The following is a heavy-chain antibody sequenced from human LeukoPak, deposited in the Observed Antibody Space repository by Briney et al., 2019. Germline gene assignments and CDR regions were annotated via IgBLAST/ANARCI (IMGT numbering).Heavy chain of an antibody. CDR2: IGWNGGST. D-gene: IGHD3-22*01. J-gene: IGHJ3*02. CDR1: GFTFDDYG. CDR3: ARVLVVSSDAFDI. Sequence: RPGGSLRLSCAASGFTFDDYGMTWVRQAPGKWLEWVSGIGWNGGSTGYADSVKGRVTISRDNAKNSVYLQMNNLRVEDTAVYYCARVLVVSSDAFDIWGQGTMVTVSS. V-gene: IGHV3-20*04.